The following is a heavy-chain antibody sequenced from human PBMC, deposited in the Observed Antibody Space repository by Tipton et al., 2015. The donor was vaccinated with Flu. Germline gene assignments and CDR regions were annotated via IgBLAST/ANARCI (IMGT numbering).Heavy chain of an antibody. CDR2: ISGSGGST. V-gene: IGHV3-23*01. J-gene: IGHJ6*03. Sequence: SLRLSCAASGFTFSSYAMSWVRQAPGKGLEWVSAISGSGGSTYYADSVKGRFTISRDNSKDTLYLQMNSLRAEDTAVYYCAKRGGRGHDSRYSYGSRASGLYYYYMDVWGKGTTVTVSS. CDR3: AKRGGRGHDSRYSYGSRASGLYYYYMDV. CDR1: GFTFSSYA. D-gene: IGHD5-18*01.